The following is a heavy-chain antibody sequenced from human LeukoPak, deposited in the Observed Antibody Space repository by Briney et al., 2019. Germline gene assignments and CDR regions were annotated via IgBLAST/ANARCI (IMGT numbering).Heavy chain of an antibody. J-gene: IGHJ5*02. CDR3: AKDSSGWYHWFDP. Sequence: GGSLRLSCAASGFTFSSYSMNWVRQAPGKGLEWVSCISSSSSYIYYADSVKGRFTISRDNAKNSLYLQMNSLRAEDTALYYCAKDSSGWYHWFDPWGQGTLVTVSS. CDR2: ISSSSSYI. D-gene: IGHD6-19*01. CDR1: GFTFSSYS. V-gene: IGHV3-21*04.